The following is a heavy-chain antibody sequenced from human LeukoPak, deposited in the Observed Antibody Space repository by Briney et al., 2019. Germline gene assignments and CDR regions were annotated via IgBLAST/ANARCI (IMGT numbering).Heavy chain of an antibody. CDR1: GYSISSGYY. D-gene: IGHD3-3*01. V-gene: IGHV4-38-2*01. CDR2: IYHSGST. CDR3: ARHRRTRYYDFWSGYYYYMDV. Sequence: SETLSLTCAVSGYSISSGYYWGWIRQPPGKGLEWIGSIYHSGSTYYNPSLKSRVTISVDTSKNQFSLKLSSVTAADTAVYYCARHRRTRYYDFWSGYYYYMDVWGKGTTVTVSS. J-gene: IGHJ6*03.